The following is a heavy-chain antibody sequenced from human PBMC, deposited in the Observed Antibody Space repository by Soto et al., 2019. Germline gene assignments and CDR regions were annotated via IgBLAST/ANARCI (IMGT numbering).Heavy chain of an antibody. CDR1: GGSISSSSYY. CDR2: IYYSGST. CDR3: ARQDLRWLQFRYFDY. J-gene: IGHJ4*02. Sequence: PSETLSLTCTVSGGSISSSSYYWGWIRQPPGKGLEWIGTIYYSGSTYYNPSLKSRVTMSVDTSKNQFSLKLSSVTASDTAVYYCARQDLRWLQFRYFDYWGQVTLGTVS. D-gene: IGHD2-21*02. V-gene: IGHV4-39*01.